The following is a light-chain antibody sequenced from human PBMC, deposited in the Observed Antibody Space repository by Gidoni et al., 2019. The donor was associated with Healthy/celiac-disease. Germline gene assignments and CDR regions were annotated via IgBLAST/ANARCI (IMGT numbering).Light chain of an antibody. CDR1: QDISNY. Sequence: DIQMIQSPSSLSASVGDRVTITCQASQDISNYLNWYPRKPGKAPKLLIYDASNLETGVPSRFSGSGSGTDFTFTISSLQPEDIATYYCQQYDNLLAFXGXTKVEIK. CDR2: DAS. V-gene: IGKV1-33*01. J-gene: IGKJ4*01. CDR3: QQYDNLLA.